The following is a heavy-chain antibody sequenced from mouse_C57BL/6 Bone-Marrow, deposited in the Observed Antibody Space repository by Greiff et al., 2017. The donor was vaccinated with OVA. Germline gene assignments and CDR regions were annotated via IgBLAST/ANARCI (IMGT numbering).Heavy chain of an antibody. V-gene: IGHV14-4*01. CDR2: IDPENGDT. CDR3: TTWVITRFAY. D-gene: IGHD2-4*01. Sequence: EVQLQQSGAELVRPGASAKLSCTASGFNIKDDYMHWVKQRPEQGLEWIGWIDPENGDTEYASKFQGKATITADTSSNTAYLQLSSLTSEDTAVYYCTTWVITRFAYWGQGTLVTVSA. CDR1: GFNIKDDY. J-gene: IGHJ3*01.